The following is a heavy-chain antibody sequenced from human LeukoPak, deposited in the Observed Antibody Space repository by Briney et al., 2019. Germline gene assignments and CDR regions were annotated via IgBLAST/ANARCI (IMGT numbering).Heavy chain of an antibody. CDR3: ASFSIRTGAYYLDV. Sequence: GGSLRLSCAASGFTFSSYWMSWVRQAPGKGLEWVSHISPRGTTRYYADSVKGQFTISRDNAKNSLYLKMSSLRVEDSAVYYCASFSIRTGAYYLDVWGKGTTVAVSS. D-gene: IGHD2/OR15-2a*01. CDR2: ISPRGTTR. CDR1: GFTFSSYW. V-gene: IGHV3-48*04. J-gene: IGHJ6*03.